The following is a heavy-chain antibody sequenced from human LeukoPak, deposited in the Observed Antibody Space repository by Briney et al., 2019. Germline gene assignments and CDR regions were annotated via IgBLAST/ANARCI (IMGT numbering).Heavy chain of an antibody. Sequence: PGGSQRLSCAASGFTFSSYAMSWVRQAPGKGLESVSAISGGSADYADSVKGRFSISIDNSKNTLYLQMNGLRAEDTAVYYCAKDRSSRYDFWSGSFSHYYYYYMDVWGKGTTVTVSS. CDR3: AKDRSSRYDFWSGSFSHYYYYYMDV. V-gene: IGHV3-23*01. CDR2: ISGGSA. J-gene: IGHJ6*03. CDR1: GFTFSSYA. D-gene: IGHD3-3*01.